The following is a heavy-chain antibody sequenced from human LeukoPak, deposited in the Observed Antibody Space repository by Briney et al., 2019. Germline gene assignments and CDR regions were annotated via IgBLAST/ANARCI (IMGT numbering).Heavy chain of an antibody. CDR1: GGSISSYY. CDR2: IYYSGST. V-gene: IGHV4-59*08. CDR3: ARLRTAAYYYGMDV. Sequence: SDTLSLTCTVSGGSISSYYWSWIRQPPGKGLEWMGYIYYSGSTNYNPSLKSRVTISVDTSKNQFSLKLSSVTAADTAVYYCARLRTAAYYYGMDVWGQGTTVTVSS. J-gene: IGHJ6*02.